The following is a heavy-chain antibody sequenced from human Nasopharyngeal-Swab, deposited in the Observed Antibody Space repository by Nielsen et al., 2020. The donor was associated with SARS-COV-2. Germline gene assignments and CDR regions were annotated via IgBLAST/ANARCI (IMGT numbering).Heavy chain of an antibody. V-gene: IGHV4-38-2*01. CDR1: GYSISCDNY. D-gene: IGHD1-1*01. Sequence: SQTLPLTCALSGYSISCDNYWAWFRPSSGKGLEWIGSVYPRGSTYYNPSLKSPATTSVDTSNNQFSLKLTSVTAADTAVYYCGRHGAGTGGNRVYYYYYVNVWGKGTTVTVSS. CDR3: GRHGAGTGGNRVYYYYYVNV. CDR2: VYPRGST. J-gene: IGHJ6*03.